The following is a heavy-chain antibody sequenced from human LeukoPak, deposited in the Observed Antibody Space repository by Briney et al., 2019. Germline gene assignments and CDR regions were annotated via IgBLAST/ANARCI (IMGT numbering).Heavy chain of an antibody. CDR1: GFTFTDYA. Sequence: GGSLRLSCVASGFTFTDYAMHWVRQVPGKGLEWVSSISWNSVIMNYADSVRGRFTISRDSAKNSVFLQMNSLRAEDTAVYHCARPYGSGWSGLEHWGRGTLVTVSS. CDR2: ISWNSVIM. V-gene: IGHV3-9*01. J-gene: IGHJ4*02. D-gene: IGHD6-19*01. CDR3: ARPYGSGWSGLEH.